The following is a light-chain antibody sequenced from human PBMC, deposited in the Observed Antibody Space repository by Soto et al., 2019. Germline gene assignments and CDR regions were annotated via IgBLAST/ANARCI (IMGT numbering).Light chain of an antibody. Sequence: DIVMTQSPDSLAVSLGERATINCKSSQSVLYSSNNKNYLAWYQQKPGQPPKLLIYWASTRESGVPDRFSGSGSGTDFTLTISSLQAEDVAVYYCQQYYSTPYTFGPGNKLEIK. CDR1: QSVLYSSNNKNY. J-gene: IGKJ2*01. CDR2: WAS. V-gene: IGKV4-1*01. CDR3: QQYYSTPYT.